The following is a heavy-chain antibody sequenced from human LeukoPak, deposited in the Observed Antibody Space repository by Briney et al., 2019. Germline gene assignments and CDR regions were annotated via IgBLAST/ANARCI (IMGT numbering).Heavy chain of an antibody. CDR2: ISYVGSNK. D-gene: IGHD5-18*01. Sequence: GRSLRLSCAASGFTLSSYATHWVRQAPGKGLEWVAVISYVGSNKYYAGSVKGRFTISRDNSKNTLYLQMNSLRAEDTAVYYCERGTAMVTHFDYWGQGTLVTVSS. V-gene: IGHV3-30*04. CDR1: GFTLSSYA. J-gene: IGHJ4*02. CDR3: ERGTAMVTHFDY.